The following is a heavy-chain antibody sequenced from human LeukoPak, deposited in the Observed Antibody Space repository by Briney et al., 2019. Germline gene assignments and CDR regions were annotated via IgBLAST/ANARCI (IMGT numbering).Heavy chain of an antibody. V-gene: IGHV3-21*01. D-gene: IGHD3-22*01. J-gene: IGHJ4*02. CDR1: GFAFSSYS. CDR2: FSGSTSY. CDR3: ARDRGGSSGYQRLDS. Sequence: GSLLLPCSAAGFAFSSYSVNWVRQAAGRGGEGVSRFSGSTSYYADSVKGRFTISRDNYKNSPYLQMNSLRAEDTAVYYCARDRGGSSGYQRLDSWGQGTLVTVSS.